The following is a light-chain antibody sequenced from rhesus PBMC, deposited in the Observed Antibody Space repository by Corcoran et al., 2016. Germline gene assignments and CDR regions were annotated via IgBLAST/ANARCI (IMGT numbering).Light chain of an antibody. J-gene: IGKJ1*01. Sequence: DIQMSQSPSSLSASVGDKVTITCRASQAISNALAWYQQKPGKAPKLLIYAASSLESGVPSRFSGSRSETEFTLTISSLQPEDFATYYCQQGYSTPPTFGQGTKVEIK. CDR3: QQGYSTPPT. CDR2: AAS. V-gene: IGKV1-33*02. CDR1: QAISNA.